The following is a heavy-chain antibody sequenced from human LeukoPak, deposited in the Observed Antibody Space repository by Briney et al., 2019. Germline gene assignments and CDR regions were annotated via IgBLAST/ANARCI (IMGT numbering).Heavy chain of an antibody. D-gene: IGHD1-26*01. CDR1: GFTFSSYA. CDR2: ISGSGGST. CDR3: AKQSKVFSLGHDAFDI. Sequence: QSGGSLRLSCAASGFTFSSYAMSWVRQAPGKGLEWVSAISGSGGSTYYADSVKGRFTISRDNSKNTLYLQMNSLRAEDTAVYYCAKQSKVFSLGHDAFDIWGQGTMVTVSS. V-gene: IGHV3-23*01. J-gene: IGHJ3*02.